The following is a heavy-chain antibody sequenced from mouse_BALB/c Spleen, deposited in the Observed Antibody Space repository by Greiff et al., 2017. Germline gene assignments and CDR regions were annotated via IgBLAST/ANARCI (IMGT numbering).Heavy chain of an antibody. Sequence: EVKLQESGGDLVKPGGSLKLSCAASGFTFSSYGMYWVRQTPDKRLAWVATISSGGSYTYYPDSVKGRFTISRDNAKNTLYLQMSSLKSEDTAMYYCARRGYLDYWGQGTALTVSS. CDR1: GFTFSSYG. CDR3: ARRGYLDY. V-gene: IGHV5-6*02. J-gene: IGHJ2*01. CDR2: ISSGGSYT.